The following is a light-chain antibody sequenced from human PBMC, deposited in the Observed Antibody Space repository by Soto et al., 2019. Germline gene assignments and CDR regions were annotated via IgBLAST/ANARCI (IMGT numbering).Light chain of an antibody. J-gene: IGKJ5*01. CDR3: QQRSNWPPIT. CDR2: DAS. Sequence: EIVLTQSPATLSLSPAERATLSSRASQSVSSYLAWYQKKPGQAPRLLIYDASNRATGIPARFSGSGSGTDFTLTISSLETEDFAAYYCQQRSNWPPITFGQGTRLEIK. CDR1: QSVSSY. V-gene: IGKV3-11*01.